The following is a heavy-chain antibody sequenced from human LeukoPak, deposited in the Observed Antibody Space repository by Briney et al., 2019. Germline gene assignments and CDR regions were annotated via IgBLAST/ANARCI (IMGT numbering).Heavy chain of an antibody. V-gene: IGHV4-39*07. Sequence: SETLSLTCTVSNGSISSYYWSWIRQPPGKGLEWIGSIYYSGSTYYNPSLKSRVTISVDTSKNQFSLKLSSVTAADTAVYYCAREGLVANAMTFDYWGQGTLVTVSS. CDR1: NGSISSYY. D-gene: IGHD2-8*02. J-gene: IGHJ4*02. CDR3: AREGLVANAMTFDY. CDR2: IYYSGST.